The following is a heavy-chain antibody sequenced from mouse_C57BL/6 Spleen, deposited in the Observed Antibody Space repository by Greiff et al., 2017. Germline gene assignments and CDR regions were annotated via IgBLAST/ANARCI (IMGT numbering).Heavy chain of an antibody. CDR2: ISSGSSTI. V-gene: IGHV5-17*01. CDR3: ARRYGSRSLAMDY. Sequence: EVHLVESGGGLVKPGGSLKLSCAASGFTFSDYGMHWVRQAPEKGLEWVAYISSGSSTIYYADTVKGRFTISRDNAKHTLFLQMTSLRSEDTAMYYCARRYGSRSLAMDYWGQGTSGTVSS. J-gene: IGHJ4*01. D-gene: IGHD1-1*01. CDR1: GFTFSDYG.